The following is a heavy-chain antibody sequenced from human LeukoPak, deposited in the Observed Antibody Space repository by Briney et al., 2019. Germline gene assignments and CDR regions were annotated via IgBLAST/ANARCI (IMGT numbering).Heavy chain of an antibody. D-gene: IGHD3-22*01. CDR2: IRYDGTNK. J-gene: IGHJ4*02. V-gene: IGHV3-30*02. CDR1: GFTFSSYG. Sequence: GGSLRLSCAASGFTFSSYGIHWVRQAPGKGLEWVAFIRYDGTNKYYADSVKGRFTIFRDNSKNTLYLQMNSLRAEDTAVYYCAKERKTYFYDTSGYPIDYWGQGTLVTVSS. CDR3: AKERKTYFYDTSGYPIDY.